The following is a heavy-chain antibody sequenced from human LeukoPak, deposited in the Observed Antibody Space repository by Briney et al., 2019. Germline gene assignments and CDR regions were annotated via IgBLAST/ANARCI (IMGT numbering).Heavy chain of an antibody. CDR1: GYRFTNYW. CDR2: IYPGDSDT. CDR3: ACRDLTSTWSFP. D-gene: IGHD6-13*01. V-gene: IGHV5-51*01. Sequence: GESLKISCKVSGYRFTNYWIGWVRQMPGKGLEWMGIIYPGDSDTQYSPSFQGQVTISVDKSISTAYLQWVSLKASDTAMYYCACRDLTSTWSFPWGQGTLVTVSS. J-gene: IGHJ5*02.